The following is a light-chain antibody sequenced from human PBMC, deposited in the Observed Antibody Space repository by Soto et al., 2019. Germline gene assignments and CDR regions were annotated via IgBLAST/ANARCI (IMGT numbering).Light chain of an antibody. V-gene: IGLV2-11*01. CDR3: CSYTVTYTSV. J-gene: IGLJ3*02. CDR1: SSDVGGYNY. Sequence: QSALTQPRSVSGSPGQSVTISCTGTSSDVGGYNYVSWYQQHPGKAPKLVIYDVSKRPSGVPDRFSGSKSGNTASLTISGLQAEDEADYYCCSYTVTYTSVFGGGTKLTVL. CDR2: DVS.